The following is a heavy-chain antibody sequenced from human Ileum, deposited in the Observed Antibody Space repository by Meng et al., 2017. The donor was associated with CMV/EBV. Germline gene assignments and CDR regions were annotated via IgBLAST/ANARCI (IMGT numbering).Heavy chain of an antibody. CDR3: GKALWSSNSHFPTPDY. Sequence: SCAACRFKFSNYGMHWVRQPPGKGLEGVAFVRFNGNDKFHADSVKGRFTLFRDNSRNTLSLQMNSLRAEDTAVYYCGKALWSSNSHFPTPDYWGQGTLVTVSS. CDR1: RFKFSNYG. V-gene: IGHV3-30*02. D-gene: IGHD2-2*01. J-gene: IGHJ4*02. CDR2: VRFNGNDK.